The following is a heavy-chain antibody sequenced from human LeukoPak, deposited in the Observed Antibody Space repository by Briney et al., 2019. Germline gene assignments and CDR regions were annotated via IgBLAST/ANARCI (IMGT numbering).Heavy chain of an antibody. Sequence: GGSLRLSCAASGFTFSSYSMNWVRQAPGKGLEWVSAISGSGGSTYYADSVKGRFTISRDNSKNTLYLQMNSLRAEDTAVYYCAKDLSYGSGSYHPWGQGTLVTVSS. J-gene: IGHJ5*02. CDR2: ISGSGGST. CDR1: GFTFSSYS. CDR3: AKDLSYGSGSYHP. V-gene: IGHV3-23*01. D-gene: IGHD3-10*01.